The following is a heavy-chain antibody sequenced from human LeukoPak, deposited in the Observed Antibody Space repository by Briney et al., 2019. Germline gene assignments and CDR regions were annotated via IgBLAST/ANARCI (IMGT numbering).Heavy chain of an antibody. V-gene: IGHV4-31*03. CDR1: GGSISSGGYY. CDR3: ARDYRRIQLWLFQEEDNSDY. Sequence: SETLSLTCTVSGGSISSGGYYWSWIRQHPGKGLEWIGYIYYSGSTYYNPSLKSRVTISVDTSKNQFSLKLSSVTAEDTAVYYCARDYRRIQLWLFQEEDNSDYWGQGTLVTVSS. CDR2: IYYSGST. J-gene: IGHJ4*02. D-gene: IGHD5-18*01.